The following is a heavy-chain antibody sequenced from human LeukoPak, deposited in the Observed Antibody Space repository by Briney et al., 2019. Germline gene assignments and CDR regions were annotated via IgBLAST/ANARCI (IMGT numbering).Heavy chain of an antibody. CDR3: ARRVLSFVANSGQKYYFDY. Sequence: SETLSLTCAVYGGSFSGYYWSWIRQPPGKGLEWIGEINHSGSTNYNPSLKSRVTISVDTSKNQFSLKLSSVTAADTAVYYCARRVLSFVANSGQKYYFDYWGQGTLVTVSS. CDR2: INHSGST. CDR1: GGSFSGYY. J-gene: IGHJ4*02. V-gene: IGHV4-34*01. D-gene: IGHD5-12*01.